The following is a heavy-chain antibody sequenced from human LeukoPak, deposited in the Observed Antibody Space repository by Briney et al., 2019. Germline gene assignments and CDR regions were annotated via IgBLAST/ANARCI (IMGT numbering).Heavy chain of an antibody. J-gene: IGHJ5*02. CDR3: AKIEVGRFDP. CDR2: IYDRGST. V-gene: IGHV4-59*11. Sequence: PSETLSLTCTVTGASISSHYWCWIRQTPGTGLEWIGEIYDRGSTTYNPSLKSRVSISVDTSRNQFSLNLRSVTAADTAVYYCAKIEVGRFDPWGQGTLVTVSS. CDR1: GASISSHY. D-gene: IGHD1-26*01.